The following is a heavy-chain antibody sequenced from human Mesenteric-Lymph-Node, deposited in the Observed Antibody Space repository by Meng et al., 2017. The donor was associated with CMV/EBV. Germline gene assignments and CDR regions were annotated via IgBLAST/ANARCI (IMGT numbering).Heavy chain of an antibody. Sequence: GGSLRLSCAASGFTFNTYNMNWVRQAPGKGLEWVSYISSSGSTIYYADSVKGRFTISRDNAKNSLYLQMNSLRAEDTAVYYCARDRCSSTSCPLYYYYYGMDVWGQGTTVTVSS. V-gene: IGHV3-48*04. CDR1: GFTFNTYN. CDR2: ISSSGSTI. D-gene: IGHD2-2*01. J-gene: IGHJ6*02. CDR3: ARDRCSSTSCPLYYYYYGMDV.